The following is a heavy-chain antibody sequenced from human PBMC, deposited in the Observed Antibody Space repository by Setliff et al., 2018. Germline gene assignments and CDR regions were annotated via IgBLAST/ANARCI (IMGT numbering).Heavy chain of an antibody. CDR2: NSVYSGNT. V-gene: IGHV1-18*01. CDR1: GYTFTSSG. Sequence: ASVKVSCKASGYTFTSSGITWVRQAPGQGLEWMGWNSVYSGNTNYAQKFQGRVTVTTDTSTTTAYMELRSLRADDTAVYYCSRLVRYCSKTTCQTASGAELWGQGTLVTVSS. J-gene: IGHJ4*02. CDR3: SRLVRYCSKTTCQTASGAEL. D-gene: IGHD2-8*01.